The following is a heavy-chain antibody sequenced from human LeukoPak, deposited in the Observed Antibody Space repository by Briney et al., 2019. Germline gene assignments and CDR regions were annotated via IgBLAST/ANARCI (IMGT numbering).Heavy chain of an antibody. Sequence: GGSLRLSCAASGFTFSSYGMHWVRQAPGKGLEWVAVIWYDGSNKYYADSVKDRFTISRDNSKNTLYLQMNSLRAEDTAVYYCARDSQWLAPFDYWGQGTLVTVSS. CDR3: ARDSQWLAPFDY. V-gene: IGHV3-33*01. J-gene: IGHJ4*02. CDR1: GFTFSSYG. D-gene: IGHD6-19*01. CDR2: IWYDGSNK.